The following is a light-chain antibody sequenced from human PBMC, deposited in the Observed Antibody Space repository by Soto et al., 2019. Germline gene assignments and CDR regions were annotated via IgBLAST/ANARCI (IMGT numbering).Light chain of an antibody. CDR2: DAF. J-gene: IGKJ4*01. CDR1: QSISGW. V-gene: IGKV1-5*01. CDR3: QQYNSFSIT. Sequence: DIQMTQSPSTLSESVGDTVTITCRASQSISGWLAWYQQKPGKAPQLLIYDAFRLESGVPSRFSGSGSGTDFTLTISSLQADDLATYYCQQYNSFSITFGGGTKVEI.